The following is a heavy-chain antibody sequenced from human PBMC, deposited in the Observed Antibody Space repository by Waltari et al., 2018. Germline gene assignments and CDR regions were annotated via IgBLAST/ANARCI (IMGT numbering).Heavy chain of an antibody. CDR3: ARPIAAAGTGIDY. CDR2: IYHSGST. CDR1: GYSISRGYY. V-gene: IGHV4-38-2*01. J-gene: IGHJ4*02. Sequence: QVQLQESGPGLVKPSETLSLTCAVSGYSISRGYYWGWIRQPPGKGLEWIGSIYHSGSTYYNPSLKSRVTISVDTSKNQFSLKLSSVTAADTAVYYCARPIAAAGTGIDYWGQGTLVTVSS. D-gene: IGHD6-13*01.